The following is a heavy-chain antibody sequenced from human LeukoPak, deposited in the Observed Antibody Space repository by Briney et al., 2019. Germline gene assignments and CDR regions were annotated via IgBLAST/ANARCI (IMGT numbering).Heavy chain of an antibody. CDR3: ARGPQYCSSPSCYRWFDP. D-gene: IGHD2-2*01. Sequence: ASVKVSCKASGYTFTSYDINWVRQATGQGLEWMGWMNANSGNTGYAQRFQGRVTMTRNTSMSTAYMELSSLRSEDTAVYYCARGPQYCSSPSCYRWFDPWGQGTLVTVSS. V-gene: IGHV1-8*01. CDR1: GYTFTSYD. CDR2: MNANSGNT. J-gene: IGHJ5*02.